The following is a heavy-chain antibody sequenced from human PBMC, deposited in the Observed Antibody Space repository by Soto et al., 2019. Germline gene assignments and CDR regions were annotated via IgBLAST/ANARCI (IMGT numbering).Heavy chain of an antibody. CDR1: GDTFTSYG. J-gene: IGHJ4*02. D-gene: IGHD3-22*01. CDR3: ARDTYDTTGYTLDY. CDR2: ISTFHGNT. V-gene: IGHV1-18*04. Sequence: ASVKVSCKASGDTFTSYGISWVRQAPGQGLEWMGWISTFHGNTNYAQKFQGSVTMTTDTSTSTAYMELRSLTSDDTAIYYCARDTYDTTGYTLDYWGQGTLVTVYS.